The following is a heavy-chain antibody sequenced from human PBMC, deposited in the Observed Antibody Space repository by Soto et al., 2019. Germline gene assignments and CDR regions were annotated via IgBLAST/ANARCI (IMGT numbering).Heavy chain of an antibody. CDR3: ARDPEVNYSDYEASDFYYGMDV. Sequence: SETLSLTCTVSGDSISSGGCYWSWIRQHPGKGLEWIGYIYYTGSTYYNPSLKSRVIISVDTSKNQFSLKLRSVTAADTAVYYCARDPEVNYSDYEASDFYYGMDVWGQGTTVT. J-gene: IGHJ6*02. CDR2: IYYTGST. V-gene: IGHV4-31*03. CDR1: GDSISSGGCY. D-gene: IGHD4-17*01.